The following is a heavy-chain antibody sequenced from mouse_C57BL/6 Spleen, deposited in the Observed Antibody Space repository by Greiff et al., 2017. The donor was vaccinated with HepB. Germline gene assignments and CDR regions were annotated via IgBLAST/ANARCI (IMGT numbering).Heavy chain of an antibody. Sequence: VQGVESGAELVRPGTSVKVSCKASGYAFTNYLIEWVKQRPGQGLEWIGVINPGSGGTNYNEKFKGKATLTADKSSSTAYMQLSSLTSEDSAVYFCARSAGDYDGGFAYWGQGTLVTVSA. CDR2: INPGSGGT. J-gene: IGHJ3*01. CDR3: ARSAGDYDGGFAY. D-gene: IGHD2-4*01. CDR1: GYAFTNYL. V-gene: IGHV1-54*01.